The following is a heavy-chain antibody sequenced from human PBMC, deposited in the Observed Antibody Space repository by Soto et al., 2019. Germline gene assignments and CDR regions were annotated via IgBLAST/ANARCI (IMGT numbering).Heavy chain of an antibody. D-gene: IGHD1-26*01. CDR3: AKRGSGSYFDY. J-gene: IGHJ4*02. CDR2: ISGSGDST. CDR1: GFTFSSYA. Sequence: EVQLLESGGGLVQPGGSLRLSCAASGFTFSSYAMNWVRQAPGKGLEWVSVISGSGDSTYYADSVKGRFTISRDNSKNTLYLQMNRLRAEDTAVYYCAKRGSGSYFDYWGQGTLVTVSP. V-gene: IGHV3-23*01.